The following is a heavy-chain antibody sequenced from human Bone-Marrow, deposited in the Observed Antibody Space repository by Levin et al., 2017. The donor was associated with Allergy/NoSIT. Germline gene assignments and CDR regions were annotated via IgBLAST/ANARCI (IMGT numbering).Heavy chain of an antibody. D-gene: IGHD2-2*01. CDR1: GFTFSSYG. Sequence: GESLKISCTTSGFTFSSYGFNWVRQAPGQGLECLGRINVYSGNTHHAQNFQGRLTMTTDTSTNTAYMELRNLRSDDTAVYFCVRDRAFSSSWYDRHYFDYWGQGTLVTVTS. J-gene: IGHJ4*02. V-gene: IGHV1-18*01. CDR2: INVYSGNT. CDR3: VRDRAFSSSWYDRHYFDY.